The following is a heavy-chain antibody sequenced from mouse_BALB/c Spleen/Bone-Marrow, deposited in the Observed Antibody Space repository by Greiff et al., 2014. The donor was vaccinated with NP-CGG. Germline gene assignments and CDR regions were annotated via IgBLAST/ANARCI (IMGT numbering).Heavy chain of an antibody. CDR2: IWGDGST. CDR3: AKQDYYRYDYAMDY. Sequence: KLVESGTGLVAPSQSLSITCTVSGFSLTSYGVGWVRQSPGKGLEWLGVIWGDGSTNYHSALISRLSISKDNSKSQVFLKLSSLQTDDTATYYCAKQDYYRYDYAMDYWGQGTSVTVSS. J-gene: IGHJ4*01. CDR1: GFSLTSYG. V-gene: IGHV2-3*01. D-gene: IGHD2-14*01.